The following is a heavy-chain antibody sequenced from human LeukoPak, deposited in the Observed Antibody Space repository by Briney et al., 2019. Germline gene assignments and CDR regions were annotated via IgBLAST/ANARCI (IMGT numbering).Heavy chain of an antibody. CDR2: IYSGGST. Sequence: GGSLRLSCAASGFTVSSNYMSWVRQAPGKGLEWVSVIYSGGSTYYADSVKGRFTISRDNSKNTLYLQLNSLRAEDTAVYYCAATRQWAAFDYWGQGTLVTVSS. CDR1: GFTVSSNY. D-gene: IGHD1-26*01. J-gene: IGHJ4*02. CDR3: AATRQWAAFDY. V-gene: IGHV3-53*01.